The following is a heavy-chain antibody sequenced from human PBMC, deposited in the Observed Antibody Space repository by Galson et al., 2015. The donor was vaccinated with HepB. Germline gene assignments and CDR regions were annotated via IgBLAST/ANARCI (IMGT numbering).Heavy chain of an antibody. D-gene: IGHD3-16*02. CDR3: AARIMITFGGVIVKSGFDY. V-gene: IGHV4-59*12. J-gene: IGHJ4*02. CDR2: IYYSGST. CDR1: GGSISSYY. Sequence: LSLTCTVSGGSISSYYWSWIRQPPGKGLEWIGYIYYSGSTNYNPSLKSRVTISVDTSKNQFSLKLSSVTAADTAVYYCAARIMITFGGVIVKSGFDYWGQGTLVTVSS.